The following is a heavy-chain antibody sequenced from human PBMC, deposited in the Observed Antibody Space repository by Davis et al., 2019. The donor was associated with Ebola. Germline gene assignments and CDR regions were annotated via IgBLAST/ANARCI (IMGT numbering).Heavy chain of an antibody. Sequence: ASVKVSCKASGYTFTGYYMHWVRQAPGQGLEWMGWINPNSGGINYAQKFQGRVTMTRDTSISTAYMELSRLRYDDTAVYYCARGPTYSGSYSAHWGRGTLVTVSS. CDR3: ARGPTYSGSYSAH. CDR2: INPNSGGI. J-gene: IGHJ4*02. V-gene: IGHV1-2*02. CDR1: GYTFTGYY. D-gene: IGHD1-26*01.